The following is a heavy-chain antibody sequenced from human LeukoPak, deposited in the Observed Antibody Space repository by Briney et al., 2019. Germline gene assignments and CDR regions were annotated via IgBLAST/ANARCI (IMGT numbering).Heavy chain of an antibody. J-gene: IGHJ2*01. CDR1: GYTFTGYY. D-gene: IGHD4-23*01. V-gene: IGHV1-2*02. CDR3: ARHPGKVTNDWYFDL. CDR2: INPNSGGT. Sequence: ASVKVSCKASGYTFTGYYIHWVRQAPGQGLEWMGWINPNSGGTNYAQKFQGRVTMTRDTSITTAYMELSRLSSDDTAAYYCARHPGKVTNDWYFDLWGRGTLVTVSA.